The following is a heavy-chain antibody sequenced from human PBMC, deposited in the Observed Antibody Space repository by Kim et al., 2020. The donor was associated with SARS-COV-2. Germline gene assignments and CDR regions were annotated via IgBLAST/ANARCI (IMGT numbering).Heavy chain of an antibody. Sequence: GGSLRLSCAASGFTFSSYAMHWVRQAPGKGLEWVAVISYDGSNKYYADSVKGRFTISRDNSKNTLYLQMNSLRAEDTAVYYCARDRKKYYYGSGSYPPLLGNYYGMGVWGQGTTVTVSS. V-gene: IGHV3-30*04. J-gene: IGHJ6*02. D-gene: IGHD3-10*01. CDR2: ISYDGSNK. CDR3: ARDRKKYYYGSGSYPPLLGNYYGMGV. CDR1: GFTFSSYA.